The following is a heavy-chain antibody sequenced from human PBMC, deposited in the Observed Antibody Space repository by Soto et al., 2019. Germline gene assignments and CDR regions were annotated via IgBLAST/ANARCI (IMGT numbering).Heavy chain of an antibody. CDR3: ARDSAAEGWFDP. CDR2: IIPIFGTA. J-gene: IGHJ5*02. CDR1: GGTFSSYA. D-gene: IGHD2-2*01. V-gene: IGHV1-69*13. Sequence: SVKVSCKASGGTFSSYAISCVRQAPGQGLEWMGGIIPIFGTANYAQKFQGRVTITADESTSTAYMELSSLRSEDTAVYYCARDSAAEGWFDPWGQGTLVTVSS.